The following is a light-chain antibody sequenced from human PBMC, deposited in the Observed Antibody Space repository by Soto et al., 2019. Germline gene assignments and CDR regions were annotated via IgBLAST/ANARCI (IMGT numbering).Light chain of an antibody. Sequence: QSALTQPASLSGAPGQSITISCTGTSSDVGSYNLVSWYQQHPGKAPKLMIYEVSKRPSGVSNRFSGAKSGNTASLTISGLQAEDEADDYCCSYAGSSTHVVFGGGTKVTVL. CDR1: SSDVGSYNL. CDR2: EVS. CDR3: CSYAGSSTHVV. V-gene: IGLV2-23*02. J-gene: IGLJ2*01.